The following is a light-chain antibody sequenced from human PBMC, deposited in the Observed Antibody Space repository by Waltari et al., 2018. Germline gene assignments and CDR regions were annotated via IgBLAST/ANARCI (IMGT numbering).Light chain of an antibody. CDR2: DSS. CDR3: QQRSNWPPWA. J-gene: IGKJ1*01. V-gene: IGKV3-11*01. CDR1: QIVGGY. Sequence: EVVLTQSPATLSLSPGDRATLSCRASQIVGGYLAWYQHKPGQAPRLLIYDSSYRSTGIPTRFSGSGSGTDSTLTISSLEADDFAIYYCQQRSNWPPWAFGQGTRVEV.